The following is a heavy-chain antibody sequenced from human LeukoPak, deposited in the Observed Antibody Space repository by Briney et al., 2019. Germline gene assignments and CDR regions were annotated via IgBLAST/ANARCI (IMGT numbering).Heavy chain of an antibody. Sequence: SETLSLTCTVSGGSISSYYWSWIRQPPGKGLEWIGYIYYSGSTNYNPSLKSRVTISVDTSKNQFSLKLSSVTAADTAVYYCARHWPALQVIVGAGGDAFDIWGQGTMVTVSS. J-gene: IGHJ3*02. V-gene: IGHV4-59*08. CDR3: ARHWPALQVIVGAGGDAFDI. D-gene: IGHD1-26*01. CDR2: IYYSGST. CDR1: GGSISSYY.